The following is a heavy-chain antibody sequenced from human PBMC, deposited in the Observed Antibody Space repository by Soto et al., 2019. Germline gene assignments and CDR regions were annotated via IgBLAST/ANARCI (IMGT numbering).Heavy chain of an antibody. D-gene: IGHD2-21*01. CDR3: AKSLVFVDHAYMDV. CDR2: SIPIQGRA. Sequence: QVQLVQSGAEVRKPGSSVKVSCEASGGSFISYIFTWVRQAPGQGLEWMGRSIPIQGRADYALKFQDRVTTTADRSTQTVYMELRSLRPEDTALYDCAKSLVFVDHAYMDVWGKGTTVTVSS. CDR1: GGSFISYI. J-gene: IGHJ6*03. V-gene: IGHV1-69*02.